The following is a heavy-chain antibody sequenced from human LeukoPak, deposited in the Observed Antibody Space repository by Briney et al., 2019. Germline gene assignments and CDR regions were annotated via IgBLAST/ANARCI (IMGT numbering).Heavy chain of an antibody. CDR1: GGSISSYY. V-gene: IGHV4-59*08. Sequence: SETLSLTCTVSGGSISSYYWSWIRQPPGKGLEWIGYIYYSGSTNYNPSLKRRVTISVDTSKNQFSLKLSSVTAADTAVYYCARLPLRSHFDYWGQGTLVTVSS. CDR2: IYYSGST. CDR3: ARLPLRSHFDY. J-gene: IGHJ4*02.